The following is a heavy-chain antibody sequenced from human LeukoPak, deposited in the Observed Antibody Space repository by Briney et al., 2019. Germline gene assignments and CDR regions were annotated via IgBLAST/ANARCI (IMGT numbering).Heavy chain of an antibody. D-gene: IGHD3-22*01. J-gene: IGHJ4*02. V-gene: IGHV1-18*01. CDR3: ISYYCDSSGFYYGDQAGGHY. CDR1: GYTLGTYA. Sequence: ASVKVSCKTSGYTLGTYAVSWVRQAPGQGLEWVGWISGFNDKTNCAQELQGRVTLTTDPSTSTAYMDLRRLRSDDTAVYYCISYYCDSSGFYYGDQAGGHYWGQGTLVTVSS. CDR2: ISGFNDKT.